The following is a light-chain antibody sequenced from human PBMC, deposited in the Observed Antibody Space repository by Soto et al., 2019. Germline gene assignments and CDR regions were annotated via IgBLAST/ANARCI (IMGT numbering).Light chain of an antibody. Sequence: QSALTQPAPVSGSPGQSITISCTGTSSDAGNYNFVSWYQQHPGKAPKVIIYEDSTRPSGVSNRISGSKSGNTASLTISGLPAEDEADYYCCSYAGSSTSWVFGGGTKLTVL. V-gene: IGLV2-23*01. CDR1: SSDAGNYNF. CDR3: CSYAGSSTSWV. CDR2: EDS. J-gene: IGLJ3*02.